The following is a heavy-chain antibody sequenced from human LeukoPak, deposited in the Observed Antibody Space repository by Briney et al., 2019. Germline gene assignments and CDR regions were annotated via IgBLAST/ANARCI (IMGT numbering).Heavy chain of an antibody. CDR2: IRHDGSNK. J-gene: IGHJ4*02. D-gene: IGHD4-17*01. Sequence: GGSLRLSCAASGFTFSSYGMHWVRQAPGKGLEWVAFIRHDGSNKNYADSVKGRFTISRDNSQNTLYLQMNSLRAEDTAVYYCARDYADYVGYFFFDYWGQGTLVTVSS. V-gene: IGHV3-30*02. CDR3: ARDYADYVGYFFFDY. CDR1: GFTFSSYG.